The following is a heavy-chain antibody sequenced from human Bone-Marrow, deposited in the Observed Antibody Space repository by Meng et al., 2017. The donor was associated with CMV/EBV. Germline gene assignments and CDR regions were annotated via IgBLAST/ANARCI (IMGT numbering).Heavy chain of an antibody. CDR3: AMVFWSGYSLDWFDP. CDR1: GSTVNNNY. V-gene: IGHV3-53*01. J-gene: IGHJ5*02. CDR2: IYGSGTT. Sequence: GGPLRLSCAASGSTVNNNYMTWVRQAPGKGLECVSVIYGSGTTYYADSVKGRFTISRDNSKNTLYLQMNSLRVEDTAVYYCAMVFWSGYSLDWFDPWGQGTLVTFSS. D-gene: IGHD3-3*01.